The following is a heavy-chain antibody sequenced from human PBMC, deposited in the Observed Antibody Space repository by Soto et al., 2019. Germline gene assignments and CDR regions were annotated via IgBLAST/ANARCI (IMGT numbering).Heavy chain of an antibody. CDR1: GYTFSSYG. CDR2: ISTYNGKT. J-gene: IGHJ5*02. D-gene: IGHD3-3*01. V-gene: IGHV1-18*01. CDR3: ARDIGNAFWSGDTDWSDP. Sequence: QVHLVQSRAEVRKPGASVRVSCKASGYTFSSYGVSWVRQAPGQGLEWMGWISTYNGKTKYAQKFQDRVIMTTDTSTSTDYIELRSLRSDDTAVYYCARDIGNAFWSGDTDWSDPWGQGTLVTVSS.